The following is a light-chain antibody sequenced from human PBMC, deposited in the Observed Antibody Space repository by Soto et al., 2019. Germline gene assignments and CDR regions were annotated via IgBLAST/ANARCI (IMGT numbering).Light chain of an antibody. CDR2: EVS. Sequence: QSVLTQPASVSGSPGQSITISCTGTSSDVGGYNYVSWYQQHPGKAPKLIIYEVSNRPSGVSNRFSGSKSGDTASLTISGLHAEDEADYYCSSYTSSSTLDVFGTGTKLTV. J-gene: IGLJ1*01. CDR1: SSDVGGYNY. CDR3: SSYTSSSTLDV. V-gene: IGLV2-14*01.